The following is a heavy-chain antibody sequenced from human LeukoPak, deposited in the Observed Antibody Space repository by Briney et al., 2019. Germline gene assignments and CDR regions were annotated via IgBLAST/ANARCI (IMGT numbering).Heavy chain of an antibody. CDR2: IYPGDSDT. CDR1: GYSFTSYW. J-gene: IGHJ3*02. D-gene: IGHD3-22*01. CDR3: ARLYDSSGYYYAFDI. Sequence: GESLQISCKGSGYSFTSYWIGWVRQMPGKGLERMGIIYPGDSDTRYSPSFQGQVTISADKSISTAYLQWSSLKASDTAMYYCARLYDSSGYYYAFDIWGQGTMVTVSS. V-gene: IGHV5-51*01.